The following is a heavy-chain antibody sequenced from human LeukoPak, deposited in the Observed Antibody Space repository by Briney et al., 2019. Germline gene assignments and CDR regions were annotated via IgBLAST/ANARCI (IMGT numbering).Heavy chain of an antibody. J-gene: IGHJ4*02. V-gene: IGHV3-7*01. D-gene: IGHD1-26*01. CDR3: ARASGSYQTFDY. CDR2: IKQEGTEK. Sequence: GGSLRLSCAASGFAFTSYWMTWIRQAPGKGLEWVANIKQEGTEKFYVDSVKGRFTISRDNAKNSLYLQMNSLRAEDTAVYYCARASGSYQTFDYWGQGTLVTVSS. CDR1: GFAFTSYW.